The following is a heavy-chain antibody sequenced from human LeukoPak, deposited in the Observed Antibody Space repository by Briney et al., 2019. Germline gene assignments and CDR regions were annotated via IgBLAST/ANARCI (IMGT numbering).Heavy chain of an antibody. D-gene: IGHD3-10*01. CDR2: ISGSGGST. V-gene: IGHV3-23*01. CDR1: GFTFSSYA. J-gene: IGHJ6*02. CDR3: AKEMVPGGYYYYYGMDV. Sequence: GGSLRLSCAASGFTFSSYAMSWVRQAPGKGLEWVSAISGSGGSTYYADSVKGRFTISRDNSKNTLYLQMNSLRAEDTAVYYCAKEMVPGGYYYYYGMDVWGQGTTVTVSS.